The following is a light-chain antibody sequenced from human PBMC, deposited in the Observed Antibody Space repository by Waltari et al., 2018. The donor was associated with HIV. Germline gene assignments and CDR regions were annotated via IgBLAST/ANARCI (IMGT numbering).Light chain of an antibody. CDR1: TRAIGSFNY. Sequence: QSALTQPPPASGSPGQSVPVSCTGTTRAIGSFNYVPWYQQPPGKAPKLLIYDVNKRPSGVPDRFSASKSGATASLTVSGLLAEDEADYYCAAYAGNNIVIFGGGTKVTV. V-gene: IGLV2-8*01. CDR2: DVN. J-gene: IGLJ2*01. CDR3: AAYAGNNIVI.